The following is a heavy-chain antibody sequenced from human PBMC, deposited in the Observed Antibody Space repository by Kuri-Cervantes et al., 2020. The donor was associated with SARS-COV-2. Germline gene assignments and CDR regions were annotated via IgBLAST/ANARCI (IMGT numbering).Heavy chain of an antibody. J-gene: IGHJ4*02. CDR3: ARAFVLGYCSSTSCYTLNFDY. CDR1: GYTFTGYY. V-gene: IGHV1-2*02. CDR2: INPNIGGT. D-gene: IGHD2-2*02. Sequence: ASVKVSCKASGYTFTGYYMHWVRQAPGQGLEWMGWINPNIGGTNYAQKFQGRVTMTRDTSISTAYMELSRLRSDDTAVYYCARAFVLGYCSSTSCYTLNFDYWGQGTLVTVSS.